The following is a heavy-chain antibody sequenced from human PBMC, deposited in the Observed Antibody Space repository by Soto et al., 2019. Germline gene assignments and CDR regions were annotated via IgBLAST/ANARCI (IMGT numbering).Heavy chain of an antibody. CDR2: INPNSGDT. D-gene: IGHD1-26*01. CDR1: GYTFTGYY. Sequence: QVQLVQSGTEVKRPGDSVKVSCKASGYTFTGYYVHWVRQAPGQGLEWMGWINPNSGDTYLAQRFQGRVTMNSGTTIGAAYMELRGLSSDDTAEYYCAKGGAIVAAGTRVYLYNAMDVWGQGTTVTVSS. J-gene: IGHJ6*02. CDR3: AKGGAIVAAGTRVYLYNAMDV. V-gene: IGHV1-2*02.